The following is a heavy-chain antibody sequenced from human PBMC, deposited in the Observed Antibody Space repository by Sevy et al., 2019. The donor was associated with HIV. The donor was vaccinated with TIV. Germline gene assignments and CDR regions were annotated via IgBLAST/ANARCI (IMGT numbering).Heavy chain of an antibody. V-gene: IGHV4-4*02. J-gene: IGHJ4*02. CDR3: ARDPPFQIAAAGQRYYFDY. Sequence: SETLSLTCAVSGGSISSSNWWSWVRQPPGKGLEWIGEIYHSGSTNYNPSLKSRVTISVDKSKHRFSQRLSSVTAADTAVHYLARDPPFQIAAAGQRYYFDYWGQGTLVTVSS. CDR1: GGSISSSNW. CDR2: IYHSGST. D-gene: IGHD6-13*01.